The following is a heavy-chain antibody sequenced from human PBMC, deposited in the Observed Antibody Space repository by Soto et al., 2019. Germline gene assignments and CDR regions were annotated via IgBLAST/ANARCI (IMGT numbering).Heavy chain of an antibody. CDR2: ISAYNGNT. CDR1: GYTFTSSG. J-gene: IGHJ4*02. Sequence: ASVKVSCKTSGYTFTSSGIIWVRQAPGQGLEWMGWISAYNGNTDYAQKFQGRVIMTTDTSTSTAYMELRSLRSDDTAVYYCARVMTYCTSRSCHDYWGQGTLVTVSS. CDR3: ARVMTYCTSRSCHDY. D-gene: IGHD2-2*01. V-gene: IGHV1-18*01.